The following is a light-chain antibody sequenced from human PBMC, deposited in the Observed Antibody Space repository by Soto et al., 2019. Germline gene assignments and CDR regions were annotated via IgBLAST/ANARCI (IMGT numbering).Light chain of an antibody. CDR1: SGYSNYK. CDR2: VGTGGIVG. J-gene: IGLJ3*02. CDR3: GADHGSGSTGV. Sequence: QSVLTQPPSASASLGASVTLTCTLSSGYSNYKVDWYQQRPGKGPRFVMRVGTGGIVGSKGDGIPDRFSVLGSGLNRYLTIKNIQEEDESDYHCGADHGSGSTGVFGGGTKLTVL. V-gene: IGLV9-49*01.